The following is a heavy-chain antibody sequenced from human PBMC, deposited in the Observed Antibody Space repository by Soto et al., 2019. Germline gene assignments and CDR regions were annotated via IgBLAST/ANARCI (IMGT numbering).Heavy chain of an antibody. CDR3: AKRYYYGSGALDP. V-gene: IGHV3-23*01. D-gene: IGHD3-10*01. CDR2: ISASGGST. Sequence: EVQLLESGGGLVQPGGSLRLSCAASGFTFSNYGMTWVRLAPGKGLEWVSGISASGGSTYYADSVKGRFTISRDNSTNTLYRQMNSLTHEDTAVYYCAKRYYYGSGALDPWGHITLVTVSA. CDR1: GFTFSNYG. J-gene: IGHJ5*02.